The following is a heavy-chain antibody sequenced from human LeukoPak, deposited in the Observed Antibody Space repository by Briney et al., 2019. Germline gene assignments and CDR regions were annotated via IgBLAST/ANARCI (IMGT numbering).Heavy chain of an antibody. CDR3: AKAEKYLWFGELPFDY. CDR1: GFTFSSYA. CDR2: ISGSGGST. V-gene: IGHV3-23*01. D-gene: IGHD3-10*01. J-gene: IGHJ4*02. Sequence: QAGGSLRLSCAASGFTFSSYAMSWVRQAPGKGLEWVSAISGSGGSTHYADSVKGRFTISRDNSKNTLYLQMNSLRAEDTAVYYCAKAEKYLWFGELPFDYWGQGTLVTVSS.